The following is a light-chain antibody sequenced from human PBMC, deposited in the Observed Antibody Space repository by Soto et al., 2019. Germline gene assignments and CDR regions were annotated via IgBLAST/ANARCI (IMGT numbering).Light chain of an antibody. CDR3: QQYSASLLT. CDR2: DAS. Sequence: EIVLTQSPGTLSLSPGERVTLSCRASQSVTTYLAWYQQKVGQAPRLLISDASTRATGIPDRISGSGSGTDFTLTISRLEPDDVAVYYCQQYSASLLTFGGGTKVEIK. J-gene: IGKJ4*01. CDR1: QSVTTY. V-gene: IGKV3-20*01.